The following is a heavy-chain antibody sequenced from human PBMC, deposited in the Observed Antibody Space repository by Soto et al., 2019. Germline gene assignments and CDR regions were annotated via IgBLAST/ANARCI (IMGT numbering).Heavy chain of an antibody. V-gene: IGHV4-4*02. J-gene: IGHJ6*02. CDR1: GGSIRGHYW. CDR3: AHQTISYTLDV. CDR2: TYHGGAT. D-gene: IGHD1-1*01. Sequence: QVQLQESGPGLVKPSGTLSLTCAVSGGSIRGHYWWSWVRQTPEKGLAWIGETYHGGATYYNPSLKSRATISTDESKNQLSLKLSSVTAADTAIYYCAHQTISYTLDVWGQGTTVTVSS.